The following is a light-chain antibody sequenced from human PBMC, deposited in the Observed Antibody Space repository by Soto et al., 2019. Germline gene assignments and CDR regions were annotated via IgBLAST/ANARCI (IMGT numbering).Light chain of an antibody. V-gene: IGKV1-33*01. Sequence: DIKMTKSQSPLSQSVEDRATTTCQEIKNITTFLNWYQQKPGKPPRLLIYDVSNLAVGVPSRFTGSGSGTDFTFTINSLRPEDFGTYYCQQYEDLPRTFGQGTTLEIK. CDR3: QQYEDLPRT. CDR2: DVS. J-gene: IGKJ2*01. CDR1: KNITTF.